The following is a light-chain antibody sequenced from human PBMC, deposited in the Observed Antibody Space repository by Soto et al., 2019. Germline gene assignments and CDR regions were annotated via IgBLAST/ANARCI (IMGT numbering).Light chain of an antibody. Sequence: DIVLTQSPATLSLSPGERATLSCRASQSIGSSLAWYQQRAGQAPRLLMYDAFTRPTGIPARFSGSGFGTDFTLTISSLEPDDFAVYYCQQRSIWPTTFGRGTRVDVK. V-gene: IGKV3-11*01. CDR1: QSIGSS. CDR3: QQRSIWPTT. CDR2: DAF. J-gene: IGKJ2*01.